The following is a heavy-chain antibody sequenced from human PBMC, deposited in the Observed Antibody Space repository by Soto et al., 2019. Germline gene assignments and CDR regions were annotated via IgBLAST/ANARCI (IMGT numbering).Heavy chain of an antibody. CDR1: GYTFIKYA. D-gene: IGHD6-19*01. CDR2: INADKGDT. CDR3: ARGFRAVATTVYDAFDI. V-gene: IGHV1-3*01. Sequence: ASVKVSCKASGYTFIKYAMHWVRQAPGQRPEWMGWINADKGDTKNSQKFQGRVTFTRDTSATTTYMELNSLRSEDTAVYYCARGFRAVATTVYDAFDIWR. J-gene: IGHJ3*02.